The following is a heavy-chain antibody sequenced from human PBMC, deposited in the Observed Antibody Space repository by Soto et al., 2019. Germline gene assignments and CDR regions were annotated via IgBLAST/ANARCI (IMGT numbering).Heavy chain of an antibody. J-gene: IGHJ6*02. CDR3: ARDTPCTSCWGGMDV. CDR1: GGSISSGGYY. Sequence: QVQLQESGPGLVKPSQTLSLTCTVSGGSISSGGYYWSWIRQHPGKGLEWIGYIYYSGSTYYNPSLKGLVTISVDTSKNQFSLKLSSVTAADTAVYYCARDTPCTSCWGGMDVWGQGTTVTVSS. V-gene: IGHV4-31*01. CDR2: IYYSGST. D-gene: IGHD2-2*01.